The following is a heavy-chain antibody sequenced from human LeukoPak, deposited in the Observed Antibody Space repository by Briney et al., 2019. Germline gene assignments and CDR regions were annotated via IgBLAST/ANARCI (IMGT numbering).Heavy chain of an antibody. Sequence: SETLSLTCTVSGGSINSGGYYWSWIRQPPGKGLEWIGYIYHSGSTYYNPSLKSRVTISIDRSKNQFSLKLSSVTAADTAVYYCARDRYGGNSGSDYWGQGTLVTVSS. V-gene: IGHV4-30-2*01. CDR1: GGSINSGGYY. CDR3: ARDRYGGNSGSDY. D-gene: IGHD4-23*01. CDR2: IYHSGST. J-gene: IGHJ4*02.